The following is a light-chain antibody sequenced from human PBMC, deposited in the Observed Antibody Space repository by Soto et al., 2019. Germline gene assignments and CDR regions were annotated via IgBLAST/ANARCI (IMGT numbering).Light chain of an antibody. CDR1: SSNIGSNY. CDR2: RNN. Sequence: QSVLTQPPSASGTPGQRVTISCSGSSSNIGSNYVYWYQQLPGTAPKLLIYRNNQRPSGVPDRFSGSKSGTSASLAISGRRSEDEADYYCAAWDDSLSGDAVFGGGTQLTVL. CDR3: AAWDDSLSGDAV. V-gene: IGLV1-47*01. J-gene: IGLJ7*01.